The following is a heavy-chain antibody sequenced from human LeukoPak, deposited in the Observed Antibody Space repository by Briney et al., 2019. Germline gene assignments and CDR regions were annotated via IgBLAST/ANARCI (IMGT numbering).Heavy chain of an antibody. Sequence: SETLSLTCAVYGGSFSGYYWSWIRQPPGKGLEWIGEINHSGSTNYNPSLKCRVTISVDTSKNKFCLKLSSVTAADTAVYYCARGHSPLYCGSGSYFCDYWGQGTLVTVSS. CDR1: GGSFSGYY. V-gene: IGHV4-34*01. CDR2: INHSGST. J-gene: IGHJ4*02. D-gene: IGHD3-10*01. CDR3: ARGHSPLYCGSGSYFCDY.